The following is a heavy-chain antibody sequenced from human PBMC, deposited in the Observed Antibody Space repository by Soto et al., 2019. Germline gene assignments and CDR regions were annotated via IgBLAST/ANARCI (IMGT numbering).Heavy chain of an antibody. D-gene: IGHD1-7*01. CDR1: GFTFSSFA. J-gene: IGHJ4*02. Sequence: GGSLRLSCAASGFTFSSFAVTWVRQAPGKGLEWVSSISASAVTTYYADSVRGRFTISRDNSKNSLYLQINSLRAEDTALYYCTKSPKYHNLGNYAYDSWGQGTLVTVSS. CDR2: ISASAVTT. CDR3: TKSPKYHNLGNYAYDS. V-gene: IGHV3-23*01.